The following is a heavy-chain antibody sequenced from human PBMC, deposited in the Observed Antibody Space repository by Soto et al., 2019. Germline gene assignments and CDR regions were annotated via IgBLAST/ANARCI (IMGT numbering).Heavy chain of an antibody. J-gene: IGHJ4*02. D-gene: IGHD2-15*01. V-gene: IGHV1-18*01. CDR3: ARHPRGVVVVAATSELDY. CDR2: ISAYNGNT. CDR1: GYTFTSYG. Sequence: GASVKVSCKASGYTFTSYGISWVRQAPGQGLEWMGWISAYNGNTNYAQKLQGRVTMTTDTSTSTAYMELRSLRSDDTAVYYCARHPRGVVVVAATSELDYWGQGTLVTVYS.